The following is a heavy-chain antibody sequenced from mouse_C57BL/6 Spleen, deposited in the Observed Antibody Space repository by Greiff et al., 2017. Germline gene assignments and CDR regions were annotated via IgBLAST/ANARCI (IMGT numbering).Heavy chain of an antibody. J-gene: IGHJ2*01. CDR3: ALITTAPFDY. CDR1: GYTFTSYW. V-gene: IGHV1-64*01. CDR2: IHPNSGST. D-gene: IGHD1-1*01. Sequence: QVQLQQPGAELVKPGASVKLSCKASGYTFTSYWMHWVKQRPGQGLEWIGMIHPNSGSTNYNEKFKSKATLTVDKSSSTAYMQLSSLTAEDSAVYYCALITTAPFDYWGQGTTLTVSS.